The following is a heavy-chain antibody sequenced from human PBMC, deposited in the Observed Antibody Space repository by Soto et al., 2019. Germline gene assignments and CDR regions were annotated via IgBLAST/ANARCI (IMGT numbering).Heavy chain of an antibody. J-gene: IGHJ4*02. D-gene: IGHD3-22*01. CDR2: IYYSGST. CDR1: GGSISSGDYY. Sequence: SETLSLTCTVSGGSISSGDYYWSWIRQHPGKGLEWIGYIYYSGSTYYNPSLKSRVTISVDASKNQFSLKLSSVTAADTAVYYCARVPAPNYYDYSGPLDYWGQGTLVTVSS. CDR3: ARVPAPNYYDYSGPLDY. V-gene: IGHV4-31*03.